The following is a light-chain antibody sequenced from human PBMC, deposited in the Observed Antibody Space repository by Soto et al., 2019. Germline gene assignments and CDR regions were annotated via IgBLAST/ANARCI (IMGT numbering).Light chain of an antibody. CDR1: QSVSRNY. CDR3: QQYGSSPVT. Sequence: EIVLTQSPGTLSLSPGERATLSCRASQSVSRNYLAWYQQKPGQAPRLLMYDASRRATGIPDRFSGSGAGTDFTRTISRLEPEDFAVYYCQQYGSSPVTFGQGTKVEIK. CDR2: DAS. V-gene: IGKV3-20*01. J-gene: IGKJ1*01.